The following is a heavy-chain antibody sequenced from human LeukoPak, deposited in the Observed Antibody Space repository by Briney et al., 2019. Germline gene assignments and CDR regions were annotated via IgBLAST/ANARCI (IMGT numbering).Heavy chain of an antibody. D-gene: IGHD3-10*01. CDR2: ISWNSGSI. J-gene: IGHJ4*02. V-gene: IGHV3-9*01. CDR1: GFTFDDYA. Sequence: SGGSLRLSCAASGFTFDDYAMHWVRQAPGKGLEWVSGISWNSGSIGYADSVKGRFTISRDNAKNSLYLQMNSLRTEDTAVYYCARDPHGSGSYWGQGTLVTVSS. CDR3: ARDPHGSGSY.